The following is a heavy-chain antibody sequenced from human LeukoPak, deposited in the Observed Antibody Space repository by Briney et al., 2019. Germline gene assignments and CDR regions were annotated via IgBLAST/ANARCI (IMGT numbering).Heavy chain of an antibody. CDR1: GYTFTSYY. V-gene: IGHV1-46*01. Sequence: ASVKVSCKASGYTFTSYYMHWVRQAPGQGLEWMGIINPSGGSTSYAQKFQGRVTMTRDTSTSTVYMELSSLRSEDTAVYYCARGRRGVRRTYYYDSSGYGYWGQGTLVTVSS. CDR2: INPSGGST. CDR3: ARGRRGVRRTYYYDSSGYGY. J-gene: IGHJ4*02. D-gene: IGHD3-22*01.